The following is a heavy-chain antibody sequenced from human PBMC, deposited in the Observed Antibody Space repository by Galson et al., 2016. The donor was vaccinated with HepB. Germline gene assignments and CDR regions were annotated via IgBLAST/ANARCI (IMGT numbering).Heavy chain of an antibody. Sequence: SLRLSCAASGFSFRTYMMNWVRQTPGKGLEWLSYISSDSNTIYYAPSVEGRFTVSRDNAKNSLFLQMNSLTDEDTGVYFCARDSRTNWGQGTLVTVSS. D-gene: IGHD1-1*01. J-gene: IGHJ4*02. V-gene: IGHV3-48*02. CDR1: GFSFRTYM. CDR2: ISSDSNTI. CDR3: ARDSRTN.